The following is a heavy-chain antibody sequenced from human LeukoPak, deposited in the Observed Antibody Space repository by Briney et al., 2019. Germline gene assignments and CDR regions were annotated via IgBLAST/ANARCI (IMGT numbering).Heavy chain of an antibody. CDR2: IYYPGTT. CDR1: GDSISSYY. CDR3: ARQYHGTWFDP. D-gene: IGHD1-14*01. J-gene: IGHJ5*02. V-gene: IGHV4-59*08. Sequence: SETLSLTCTVSGDSISSYYWSWIRQPPGKGLEWIGYIYYPGTTKYNPSLKSRVSMSLDTSKNQSSLKLSSVTAAGTAVYYCARQYHGTWFDPWGQGTLVTVSS.